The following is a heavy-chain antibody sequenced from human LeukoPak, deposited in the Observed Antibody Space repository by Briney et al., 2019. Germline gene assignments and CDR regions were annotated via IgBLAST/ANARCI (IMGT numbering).Heavy chain of an antibody. CDR2: ISGSGGGT. Sequence: PGGSLRLSCAASQFTFSSYAMGWVRQAPGKGLEWVSTISGSGGGTYYADSVKGRFTISRDNSKNTLYLQMNSLRAEDTAVYYCARGGSPYYYGSGEFDDYWGQGNLVTVSS. V-gene: IGHV3-23*01. D-gene: IGHD3-10*01. CDR3: ARGGSPYYYGSGEFDDY. J-gene: IGHJ4*02. CDR1: QFTFSSYA.